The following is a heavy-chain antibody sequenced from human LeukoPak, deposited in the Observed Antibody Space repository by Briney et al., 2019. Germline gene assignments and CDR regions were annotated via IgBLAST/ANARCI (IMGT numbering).Heavy chain of an antibody. Sequence: SQTLSLTCTVSGGSISSGSYYWSWIRQPAGKGLEWIGRIYTSGSTNYNPSLKSRVTISVDTSKNQFSLKLSSVTAADTAVYYCAREGGDYGGNSQFWYFDLWGRGTLVTVSS. CDR2: IYTSGST. CDR3: AREGGDYGGNSQFWYFDL. J-gene: IGHJ2*01. D-gene: IGHD4-23*01. CDR1: GGSISSGSYY. V-gene: IGHV4-61*02.